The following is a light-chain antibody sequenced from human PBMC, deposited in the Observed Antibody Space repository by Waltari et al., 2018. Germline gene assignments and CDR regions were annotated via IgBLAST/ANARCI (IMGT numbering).Light chain of an antibody. Sequence: QLVLTQSPSASASLGASVKLTCTLSTVHSSNVIAWLQQRPEKGTRYLMKVNSDGSHSKGDEIPDRFSGSSSGAERYLTISSLQSEDEGDYYCQTGGHGTWVFGGGTKLTVL. J-gene: IGLJ3*02. CDR2: VNSDGSH. CDR1: TVHSSNV. CDR3: QTGGHGTWV. V-gene: IGLV4-69*01.